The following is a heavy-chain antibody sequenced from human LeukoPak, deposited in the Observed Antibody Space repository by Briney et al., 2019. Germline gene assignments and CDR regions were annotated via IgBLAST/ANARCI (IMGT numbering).Heavy chain of an antibody. CDR2: IRSKANSYAT. Sequence: GGSLRLSCAASGLTFSGSAMHWVRQASGKGLERVGRIRSKANSYATAYAASVKGRFTISRDDSKNTAYLQMNSLKTEDTAVYYCTTSGSYYVMQSEMFEYWGQGTRVTVSS. V-gene: IGHV3-73*01. CDR3: TTSGSYYVMQSEMFEY. J-gene: IGHJ4*02. D-gene: IGHD1-26*01. CDR1: GLTFSGSA.